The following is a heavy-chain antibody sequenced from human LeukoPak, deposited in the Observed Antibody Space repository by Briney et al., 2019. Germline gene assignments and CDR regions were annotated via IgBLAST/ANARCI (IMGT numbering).Heavy chain of an antibody. V-gene: IGHV3-48*03. D-gene: IGHD6-6*01. J-gene: IGHJ3*02. CDR2: ISSSGSTI. CDR1: GFTFSSYE. Sequence: GGSLRLSCAASGFTFSSYEMNWVRQAPGKGLEWVSYISSSGSTIYYADSVKGRFTISRDNAKNSLYLQMNSLRAEDTAIYYCASSEYSSSGGAFDIWGQGTMVTVSS. CDR3: ASSEYSSSGGAFDI.